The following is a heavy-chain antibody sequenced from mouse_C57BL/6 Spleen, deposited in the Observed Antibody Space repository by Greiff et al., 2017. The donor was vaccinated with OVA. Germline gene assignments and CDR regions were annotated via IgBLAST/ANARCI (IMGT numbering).Heavy chain of an antibody. CDR3: ARFTTVVATRADY. J-gene: IGHJ2*01. CDR2: INPSTGGT. D-gene: IGHD1-1*01. CDR1: GYSFTGYY. Sequence: VQLQQSGPELVKPGASVKISCKASGYSFTGYYMHWVKQSSEKSLEWIGEINPSTGGTSYNQKFKGKATLTVDKSSSTAYMQLKSLTSEDSAVYYCARFTTVVATRADYWGQGTTLTVSS. V-gene: IGHV1-43*01.